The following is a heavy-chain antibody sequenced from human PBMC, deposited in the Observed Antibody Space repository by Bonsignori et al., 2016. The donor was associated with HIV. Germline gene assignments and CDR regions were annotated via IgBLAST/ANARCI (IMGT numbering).Heavy chain of an antibody. CDR2: INPKSGGT. J-gene: IGHJ4*02. D-gene: IGHD4-17*01. Sequence: WVRQAPGQGLEWMGWINPKSGGTNYAQKFQGRVTMTRDTSGSTAYMELSRLRSDDTAVYYCARIYGDYPVEGYDYWGQGTLVTVSS. V-gene: IGHV1-2*02. CDR3: ARIYGDYPVEGYDY.